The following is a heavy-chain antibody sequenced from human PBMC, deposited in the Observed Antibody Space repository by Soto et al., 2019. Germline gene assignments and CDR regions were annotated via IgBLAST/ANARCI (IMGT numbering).Heavy chain of an antibody. Sequence: SQTLSLTCAISGDSVSSNSAAWNWIRQSPSRGLEWLGRTYYRSKWYNDYAVSVKSRITINPDTSKNQFSLQLNSVTPEDTAVYYCARDWVVGDSSGYYSDYYYGMDVWGQGTTVTVSS. CDR2: TYYRSKWYN. CDR1: GDSVSSNSAA. V-gene: IGHV6-1*01. J-gene: IGHJ6*02. CDR3: ARDWVVGDSSGYYSDYYYGMDV. D-gene: IGHD3-22*01.